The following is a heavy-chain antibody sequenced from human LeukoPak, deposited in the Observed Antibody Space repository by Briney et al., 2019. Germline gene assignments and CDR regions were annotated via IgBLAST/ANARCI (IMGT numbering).Heavy chain of an antibody. D-gene: IGHD3-22*01. Sequence: SVKVSCRASGGTFSSYAISWVRQAPGQGLEWMGGIIPIFGTANYAQKFQGRVTITADESTSTAYMELSSLRSEDTAVYYCATRAGYYYDSSGYYRDYFDYWGQGTLVTVSS. J-gene: IGHJ4*02. CDR1: GGTFSSYA. CDR3: ATRAGYYYDSSGYYRDYFDY. CDR2: IIPIFGTA. V-gene: IGHV1-69*13.